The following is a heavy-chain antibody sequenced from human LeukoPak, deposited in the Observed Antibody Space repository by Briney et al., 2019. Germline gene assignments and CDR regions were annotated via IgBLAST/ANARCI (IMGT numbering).Heavy chain of an antibody. J-gene: IGHJ5*02. V-gene: IGHV4-38-2*02. D-gene: IGHD3-10*01. CDR3: AREGSTSGTNWFDP. Sequence: SETLSLTCAVSDYSITSDYYWGWIRQPPGKGLEWIGSIYHSGSTYYNPSLKSRVTISVDTSKNQFSLKLTPVTAVDTAVYYCAREGSTSGTNWFDPWGQGTLVTVSS. CDR2: IYHSGST. CDR1: DYSITSDYY.